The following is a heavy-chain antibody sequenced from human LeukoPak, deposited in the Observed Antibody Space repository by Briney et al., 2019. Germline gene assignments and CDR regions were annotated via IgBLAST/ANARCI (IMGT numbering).Heavy chain of an antibody. Sequence: GGALRPSCATSGFTFSSYRMNWVRQAPGKGLEWVSSISSSSSYIYYADSVKGRFTSSRDNAKNSLYLQMNSLRAEDTAVYYCARDWGYYYYYGMDVWGQGTTVTVSS. CDR1: GFTFSSYR. J-gene: IGHJ6*02. V-gene: IGHV3-21*01. CDR2: ISSSSSYI. D-gene: IGHD3-16*01. CDR3: ARDWGYYYYYGMDV.